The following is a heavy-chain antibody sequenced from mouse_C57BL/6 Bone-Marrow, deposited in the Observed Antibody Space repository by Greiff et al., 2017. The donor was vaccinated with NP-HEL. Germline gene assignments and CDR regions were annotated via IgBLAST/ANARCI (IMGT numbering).Heavy chain of an antibody. J-gene: IGHJ4*01. CDR2: INPSNGGT. CDR3: TPWGSYYAMDY. CDR1: GYTFTSYW. Sequence: QVQLQQPGTELVKPGASVKLSCKASGYTFTSYWMHWVKQRPGQGLEWIGNINPSNGGTNYNEKFKSKATLTVDKSSSTAYLQLSSLTSEDTAVYYCTPWGSYYAMDYWGQGTSVTVSS. V-gene: IGHV1-53*01.